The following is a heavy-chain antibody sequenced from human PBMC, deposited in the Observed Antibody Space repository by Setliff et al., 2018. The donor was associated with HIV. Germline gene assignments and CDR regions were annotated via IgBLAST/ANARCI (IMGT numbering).Heavy chain of an antibody. Sequence: GGSLRLSCAASGFTFSSYAMHWVRQAPGKGLEWVAVISYDGSNKYYADSVKGRFTISRDNSKNTLYLQMNSLRAEDTAVYYCASAHCSDSACYRRYFQDWGQGTLVTVSS. CDR3: ASAHCSDSACYRRYFQD. J-gene: IGHJ1*01. CDR2: ISYDGSNK. D-gene: IGHD2-2*02. CDR1: GFTFSSYA. V-gene: IGHV3-30-3*01.